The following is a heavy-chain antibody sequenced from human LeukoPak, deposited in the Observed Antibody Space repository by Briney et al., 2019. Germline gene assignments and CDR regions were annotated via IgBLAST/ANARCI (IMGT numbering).Heavy chain of an antibody. V-gene: IGHV1-2*02. J-gene: IGHJ4*02. CDR3: AREADCSGTSCYSQFLDY. CDR2: INPNSGGT. CDR1: GYTFTGYY. Sequence: EASVKVSCKASGYTFTGYYMHWVRQAPGQGLEWMGWINPNSGGTNYAQKFQGRVTMTRDTSISTAYMELSRLRSDDTAVYYCAREADCSGTSCYSQFLDYWGQGTLVTVSS. D-gene: IGHD2-2*01.